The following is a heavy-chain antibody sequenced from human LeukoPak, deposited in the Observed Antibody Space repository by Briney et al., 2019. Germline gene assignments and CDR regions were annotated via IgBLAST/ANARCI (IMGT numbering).Heavy chain of an antibody. CDR2: TWDGDST. V-gene: IGHV3-43*01. Sequence: GGSLRLSCAASGFTFSSYTMHWVRQAPGKGLEWFSLTWDGDSTYYADSVKGRFTISRDNSKNSLSLQMNSLRTEDTALYYCAKVYSSSWNELHYWGQGTLVTVSS. D-gene: IGHD6-13*01. CDR1: GFTFSSYT. J-gene: IGHJ4*02. CDR3: AKVYSSSWNELHY.